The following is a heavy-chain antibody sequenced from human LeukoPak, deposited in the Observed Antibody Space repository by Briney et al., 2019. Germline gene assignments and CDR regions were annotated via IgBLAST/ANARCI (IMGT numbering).Heavy chain of an antibody. V-gene: IGHV4-34*01. J-gene: IGHJ4*02. CDR2: INHSGST. Sequence: PSETLSLTCAVYGGSFSGYYWSWIRQPPGKGLEWIGEINHSGSTNYNPSLKSRVTISVDTSKNQFSLKLSSVTAADTAVYYCARSSSIVVVPVAMMFFYWGQGTLVTVSS. CDR3: ARSSSIVVVPVAMMFFY. D-gene: IGHD2-2*01. CDR1: GGSFSGYY.